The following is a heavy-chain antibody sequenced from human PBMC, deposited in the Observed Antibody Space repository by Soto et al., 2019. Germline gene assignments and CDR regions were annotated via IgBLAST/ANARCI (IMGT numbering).Heavy chain of an antibody. CDR3: AKDLKTGEPYQPPCY. J-gene: IGHJ4*01. D-gene: IGHD7-27*01. CDR1: GFTFCSYA. CDR2: ISGSGGST. Sequence: VGSMRRSSSACGFTFCSYAMSWVRQAPVKGLEWVSAISGSGGSTYYADSVKGRFTISRDNSKNTLYLQMNSLRAEDTAVYYCAKDLKTGEPYQPPCYCGHGTLVTVSS. V-gene: IGHV3-23*01.